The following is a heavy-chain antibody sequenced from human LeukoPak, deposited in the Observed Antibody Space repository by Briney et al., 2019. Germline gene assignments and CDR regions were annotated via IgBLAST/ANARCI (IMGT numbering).Heavy chain of an antibody. CDR2: MNPNSGNT. J-gene: IGHJ4*02. Sequence: ASVKVSCKASGYTFTSYDINWVRQATGQGLEWMGWMNPNSGNTGYAQKFQGRVTMTRNTSISTAYMELSSLRSEDTAVYYCARGQYSSGWSEFDYWGQGTLVTVSS. V-gene: IGHV1-8*01. D-gene: IGHD6-19*01. CDR1: GYTFTSYD. CDR3: ARGQYSSGWSEFDY.